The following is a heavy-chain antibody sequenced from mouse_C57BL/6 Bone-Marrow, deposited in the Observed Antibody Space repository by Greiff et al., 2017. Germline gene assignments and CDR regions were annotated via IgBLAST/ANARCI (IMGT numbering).Heavy chain of an antibody. CDR2: IWSGGST. V-gene: IGHV2-2*01. CDR3: ARNLVTTWFAY. Sequence: VKLMESGPGLVQPSQSLSITCTVSGFSLTSYGVHWVRQSPGKGLEWLGVIWSGGSTDYNAAFISRLSISKDNSKSQVFFKMNSLQADDTAIYYCARNLVTTWFAYWGQGTLVTVSA. D-gene: IGHD2-1*01. J-gene: IGHJ3*01. CDR1: GFSLTSYG.